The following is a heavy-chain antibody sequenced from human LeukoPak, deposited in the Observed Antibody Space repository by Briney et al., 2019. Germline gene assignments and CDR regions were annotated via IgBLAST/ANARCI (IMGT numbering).Heavy chain of an antibody. CDR2: ISGSGGST. Sequence: AGGSLRLSCAASGFTFSSYAMSWVRQAPGKGLEWVSAISGSGGSTYYADSVKGRFTISRDNSKNTLYLQMNSLRAEDTAVYYCAKGDYIVVVPETWGKGTTVTVSS. CDR3: AKGDYIVVVPET. V-gene: IGHV3-23*01. CDR1: GFTFSSYA. J-gene: IGHJ6*04. D-gene: IGHD2-2*01.